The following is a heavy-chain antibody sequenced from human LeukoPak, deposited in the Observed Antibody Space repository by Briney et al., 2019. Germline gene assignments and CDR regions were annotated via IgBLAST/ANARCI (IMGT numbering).Heavy chain of an antibody. Sequence: PGGSLRLSCAASGFTFSNAWMSWVRQAPGKGLEWVGRIKSKTDGGTTDYAAPVKGRFTISRDDSKNTPYLQMNSLKTEDTAVYYCTSYAAAGIYSPFDYWGQGTLVTVSS. J-gene: IGHJ4*02. CDR2: IKSKTDGGTT. D-gene: IGHD6-13*01. V-gene: IGHV3-15*01. CDR3: TSYAAAGIYSPFDY. CDR1: GFTFSNAW.